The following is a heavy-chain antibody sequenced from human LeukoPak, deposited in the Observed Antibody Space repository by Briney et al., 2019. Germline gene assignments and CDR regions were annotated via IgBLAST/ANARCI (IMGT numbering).Heavy chain of an antibody. CDR1: GGSISSYY. CDR2: IYYSGST. Sequence: SETLSLTCTVSGGSISSYYWSWIREPPGKGLEWLGYIYYSGSTNYNPSLKSRVTISVDTSKNQFSLKLSSVTAADTAVYYCARQTDYGDYLFDYWGQGTLVTVSS. CDR3: ARQTDYGDYLFDY. D-gene: IGHD4-17*01. V-gene: IGHV4-59*08. J-gene: IGHJ4*02.